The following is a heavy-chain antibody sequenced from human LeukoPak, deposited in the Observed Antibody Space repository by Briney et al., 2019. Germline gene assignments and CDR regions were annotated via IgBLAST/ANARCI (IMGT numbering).Heavy chain of an antibody. Sequence: GGSLRLSCTASGFTFSTYAMTWVRQAPGKGLEWVSVISHGGDSAWYADSVKGRFTISRDNSKSTLFLQMNSLRADDTAIYYCAKGRSGWYEGLDYWGQGILVTVSP. J-gene: IGHJ4*02. CDR3: AKGRSGWYEGLDY. CDR1: GFTFSTYA. D-gene: IGHD6-19*01. CDR2: ISHGGDSA. V-gene: IGHV3-23*01.